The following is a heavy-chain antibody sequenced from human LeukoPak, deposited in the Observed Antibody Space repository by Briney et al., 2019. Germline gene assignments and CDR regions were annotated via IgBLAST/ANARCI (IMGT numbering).Heavy chain of an antibody. J-gene: IGHJ3*02. D-gene: IGHD3-16*01. V-gene: IGHV4-30-4*01. CDR1: GGSISSGDYY. Sequence: SETLSLTCTVSGGSISSGDYYWSWIRQPPGKGLEWIGYIYYSGSTYYNPSLKSRVTISVDTSKNQFSLKLSSVTAADTAVYYCARDDDYVLGELGAFDIWGQGTMVTVSS. CDR2: IYYSGST. CDR3: ARDDDYVLGELGAFDI.